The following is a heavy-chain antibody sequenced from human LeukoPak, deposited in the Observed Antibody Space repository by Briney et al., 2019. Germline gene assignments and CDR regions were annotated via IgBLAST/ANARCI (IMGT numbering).Heavy chain of an antibody. CDR2: INHSGST. V-gene: IGHV4-39*07. D-gene: IGHD4-11*01. J-gene: IGHJ6*03. Sequence: SETLSLTCIVSGDSISSSNYYWGWIRQSPGKGLEWIGEINHSGSTNYNPSLKSRVTISIDTSKNQFSLKLSSVTAADTAVYYCATSLTTVTHYYYYMDVWGKGTTVTISS. CDR3: ATSLTTVTHYYYYMDV. CDR1: GDSISSSNYY.